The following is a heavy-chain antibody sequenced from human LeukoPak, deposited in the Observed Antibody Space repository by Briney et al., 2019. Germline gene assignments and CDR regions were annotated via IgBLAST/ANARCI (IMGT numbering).Heavy chain of an antibody. CDR1: GFTFSSYS. CDR2: ISSSSSYI. CDR3: ARGRGGDYGGNSGHFDY. D-gene: IGHD4-23*01. Sequence: GGSLRLSCAASGFTFSSYSMNWVRQAPGKGLEWVSSISSSSSYIYYADSVKGRFTISRDNSKNTLYLQMNSLRAEDTAVYYCARGRGGDYGGNSGHFDYWGQGTLVTVSS. V-gene: IGHV3-21*01. J-gene: IGHJ4*02.